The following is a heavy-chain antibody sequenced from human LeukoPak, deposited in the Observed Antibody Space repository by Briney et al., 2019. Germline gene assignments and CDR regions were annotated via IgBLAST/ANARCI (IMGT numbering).Heavy chain of an antibody. Sequence: GGSLRLSCAASGFTFSTYPMHWVRQAPGKGLEWVAAISYDGTNKYYTDSVKGRFTISRDNSKNTLYLQMNSLRAEDTAVYYCAREVGVVPAAILITYGMDVWGQGTTVTVSS. V-gene: IGHV3-30*04. CDR1: GFTFSTYP. D-gene: IGHD2-2*01. J-gene: IGHJ6*02. CDR3: AREVGVVPAAILITYGMDV. CDR2: ISYDGTNK.